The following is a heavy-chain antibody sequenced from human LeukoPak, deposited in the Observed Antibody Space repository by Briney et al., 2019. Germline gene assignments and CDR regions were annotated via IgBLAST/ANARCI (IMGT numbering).Heavy chain of an antibody. CDR3: ARSTLPGRSGRTEFFQH. D-gene: IGHD6-19*01. CDR1: GFTFSNYY. Sequence: GGSLRLSCAASGFTFSNYYMTWIRQAPGKGLQWISFISDSGNTIYYADSVEGQFTISRDNAKNSLYLQMHSLRAEDTAMYYCARSTLPGRSGRTEFFQHWGRGTLVTVSS. J-gene: IGHJ1*01. V-gene: IGHV3-11*01. CDR2: ISDSGNTI.